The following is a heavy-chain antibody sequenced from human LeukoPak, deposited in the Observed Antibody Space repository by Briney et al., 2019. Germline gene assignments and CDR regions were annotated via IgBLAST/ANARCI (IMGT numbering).Heavy chain of an antibody. CDR1: GYTFTGYY. Sequence: GASVKVSCKASGYTFTGYYMHWVRQAPGQGLEWMGWINPNSGGTNYAQKFQGRVTRTRDTSISTAYMELSRLRSDDTAVYYCARGDYSREDYYYYYMDVWGKGTTVTVSS. CDR2: INPNSGGT. J-gene: IGHJ6*03. CDR3: ARGDYSREDYYYYYMDV. D-gene: IGHD4-11*01. V-gene: IGHV1-2*02.